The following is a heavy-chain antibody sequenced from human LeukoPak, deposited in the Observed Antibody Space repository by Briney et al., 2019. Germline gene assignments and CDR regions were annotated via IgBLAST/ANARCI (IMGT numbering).Heavy chain of an antibody. D-gene: IGHD6-19*01. V-gene: IGHV3-23*01. CDR1: GFTFSSYA. CDR3: AKDLPGISVAAY. CDR2: ISGSGAST. J-gene: IGHJ4*02. Sequence: GGSLRLSCAASGFTFSSYAMSWVRQAPGKGLEWVSAISGSGASTYYADSVKGRFTISRDNSKSTLYLQMNSLRAEDTAVYYCAKDLPGISVAAYWGQGTLVTVSS.